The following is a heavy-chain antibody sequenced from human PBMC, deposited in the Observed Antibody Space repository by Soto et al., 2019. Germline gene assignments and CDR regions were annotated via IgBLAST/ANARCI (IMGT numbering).Heavy chain of an antibody. V-gene: IGHV1-46*01. J-gene: IGHJ4*02. D-gene: IGHD3-10*01. CDR3: ATCQGITYYYGSGSPYYFDY. CDR1: GYTFTSYY. Sequence: ASVKVSCKASGYTFTSYYMHCVRQAPGQGLEWMGIINPSGGSTSYAQKFQGRVTMTEDTSTNTAYMELSSLRSEDTAVYYCATCQGITYYYGSGSPYYFDYWGQGTLVTVSS. CDR2: INPSGGST.